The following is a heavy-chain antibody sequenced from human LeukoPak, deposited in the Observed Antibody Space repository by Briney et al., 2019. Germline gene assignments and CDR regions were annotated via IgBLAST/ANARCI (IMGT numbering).Heavy chain of an antibody. CDR3: AQAPGKVVAEDS. CDR1: GFTFSSYS. D-gene: IGHD1-26*01. Sequence: PGGSLRLSCAASGFTFSSYSMNWVRQAPGKGLEWVSGISGSGGFTYYADSVKGRFTISRDNSKNTLYLQMNSLRAEDTAVYYCAQAPGKVVAEDSWGQGTLVTVSS. V-gene: IGHV3-23*01. J-gene: IGHJ4*02. CDR2: ISGSGGFT.